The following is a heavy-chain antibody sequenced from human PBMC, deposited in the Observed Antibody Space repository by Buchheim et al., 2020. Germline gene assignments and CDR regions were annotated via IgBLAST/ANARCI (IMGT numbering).Heavy chain of an antibody. J-gene: IGHJ6*02. Sequence: QVHLVESGGGVVQPGRSLRVSCAASGFSFSSYGMHWVRQAPGRGLEWVELISFDTNNTYYTDSVKGRFTITRDNSKNTLSLQMNSLRVEDTAVYYCARGGITNYYYYGLDVWGQGTT. D-gene: IGHD1-1*01. CDR2: ISFDTNNT. V-gene: IGHV3-30*03. CDR1: GFSFSSYG. CDR3: ARGGITNYYYYGLDV.